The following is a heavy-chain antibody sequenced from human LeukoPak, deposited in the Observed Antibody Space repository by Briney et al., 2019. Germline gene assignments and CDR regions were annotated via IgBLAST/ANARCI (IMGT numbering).Heavy chain of an antibody. D-gene: IGHD3-3*01. Sequence: GGGLRLSCAASGFTFSSYAMSWVRQALGKGLEWVSAISGSGGSTYYADSVKGRFTISRDNSKNTLYLQMNSLRAEDTAVYYCAKDLSYYDFWSGDTSWFDPWGQGTLVTVSS. J-gene: IGHJ5*02. CDR3: AKDLSYYDFWSGDTSWFDP. CDR2: ISGSGGST. CDR1: GFTFSSYA. V-gene: IGHV3-23*01.